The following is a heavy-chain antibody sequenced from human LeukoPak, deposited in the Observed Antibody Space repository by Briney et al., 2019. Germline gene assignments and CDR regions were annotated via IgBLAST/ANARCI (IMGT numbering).Heavy chain of an antibody. D-gene: IGHD3-9*01. J-gene: IGHJ4*02. CDR1: GYSFTSYW. Sequence: GESLKISCKGSGYSFTSYWIGWVRQMPGKGLEWMGIIYPGDSDTRYSPSFQGQVTISADKSISTAYLQWSSLKASDTAMYYCARTPYYDILTGYYRDYWGQGTLVTVSS. CDR3: ARTPYYDILTGYYRDY. CDR2: IYPGDSDT. V-gene: IGHV5-51*01.